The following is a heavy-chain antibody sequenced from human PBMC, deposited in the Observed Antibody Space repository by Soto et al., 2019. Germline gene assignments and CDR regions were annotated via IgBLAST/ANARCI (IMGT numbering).Heavy chain of an antibody. CDR3: XXXXXXXXXXLXDY. J-gene: IGHJ4*02. Sequence: QVQLVESGGGVVQPGKSLRLSCVGSGFNFRNYAMQWVRQAPGXXXXWAALTSFDGFNQYYGKSVEGRFTISRDNSKNTLYLQMXSLXPXXXXXXXXXXXXXXXXXXLXDYWGQGTLVTVSS. CDR1: GFNFRNYA. CDR2: TSFDGFNQ. V-gene: IGHV3-30*03.